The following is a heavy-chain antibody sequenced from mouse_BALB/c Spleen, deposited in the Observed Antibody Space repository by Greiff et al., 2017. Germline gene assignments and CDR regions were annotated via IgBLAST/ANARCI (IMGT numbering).Heavy chain of an antibody. V-gene: IGHV1S135*01. CDR2: IDPFNGGT. D-gene: IGHD5-2*01. Sequence: EVQLVESGPELMKPGASVKISCKASGYSFTSYYMHWVKQSHGKSLEWIGYIDPFNGGTSYNQKFKGKATLTVDKSSSTAYMHLSSLTSEDSAVYYCARDGGNTMDYWGQGTSVTVSS. CDR1: GYSFTSYY. J-gene: IGHJ4*01. CDR3: ARDGGNTMDY.